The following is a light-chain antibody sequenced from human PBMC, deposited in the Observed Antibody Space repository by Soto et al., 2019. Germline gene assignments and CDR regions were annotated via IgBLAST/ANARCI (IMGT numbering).Light chain of an antibody. J-gene: IGKJ2*01. V-gene: IGKV3-15*01. Sequence: EIVLTQSPAILSVSPWERATLSWGASQSISRRLAWYQQKPGQAPRLLLSDASTRATGIPARFSGSGSGTEFTLTISSLQSEDFALYYCHQYNSWHPGTFGQGTKVDIK. CDR2: DAS. CDR1: QSISRR. CDR3: HQYNSWHPGT.